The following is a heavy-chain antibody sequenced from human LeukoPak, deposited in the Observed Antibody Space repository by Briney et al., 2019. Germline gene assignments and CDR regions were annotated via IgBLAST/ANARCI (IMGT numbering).Heavy chain of an antibody. V-gene: IGHV1-2*02. CDR1: GYTFTDYY. Sequence: ASVKVSCQASGYTFTDYYIHWVRQAPGQGLEWMAWMNPKRGDTSYAQKFQGRVTMTRDTSISTAYMELSRLRFDDTAVYYCARNKEGKSLDYWGQGTLVTVSS. CDR2: MNPKRGDT. J-gene: IGHJ4*02. CDR3: ARNKEGKSLDY.